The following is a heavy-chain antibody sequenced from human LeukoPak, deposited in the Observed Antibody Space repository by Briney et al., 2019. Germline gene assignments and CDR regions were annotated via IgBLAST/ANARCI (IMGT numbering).Heavy chain of an antibody. D-gene: IGHD1-1*01. V-gene: IGHV3-21*01. Sequence: KSGGSLRLSCAASGFTYSSYSMNWVRQAPGKGLEWVSSISSSSSYIYYADSVKGRFTISRDNAKNSLYLQMNSLRAEDTAVYYCARGDWNEGSYFDYWGQGTLVTVSS. J-gene: IGHJ4*02. CDR2: ISSSSSYI. CDR1: GFTYSSYS. CDR3: ARGDWNEGSYFDY.